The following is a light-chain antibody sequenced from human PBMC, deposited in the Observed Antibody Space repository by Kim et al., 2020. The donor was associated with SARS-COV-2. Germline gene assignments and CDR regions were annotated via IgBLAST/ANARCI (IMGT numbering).Light chain of an antibody. V-gene: IGLV3-1*01. Sequence: SYELTQPPSVSVSPGQTANITCSGDKLGDKFASWYQQKPGQSPVLVIYQDRKRPSGIPERFSGSSSGNTATLTISGTQAMDEADYYCQAWHNNIYVFGTGTKVTVL. CDR3: QAWHNNIYV. J-gene: IGLJ1*01. CDR2: QDR. CDR1: KLGDKF.